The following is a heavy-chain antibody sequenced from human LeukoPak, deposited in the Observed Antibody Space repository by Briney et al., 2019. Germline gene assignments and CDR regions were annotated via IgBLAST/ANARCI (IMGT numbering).Heavy chain of an antibody. D-gene: IGHD3-22*01. J-gene: IGHJ4*02. Sequence: GGSLRLSCAASEFAFSDYYMAWIRQAPGRGLEWVSYISGKSEAIYYADSVKGRFTISRDNAKNSLYLQMNSLRAEDTALYYCARDRGDASSGYDYWGQGTLVTVSS. CDR1: EFAFSDYY. V-gene: IGHV3-11*01. CDR3: ARDRGDASSGYDY. CDR2: ISGKSEAI.